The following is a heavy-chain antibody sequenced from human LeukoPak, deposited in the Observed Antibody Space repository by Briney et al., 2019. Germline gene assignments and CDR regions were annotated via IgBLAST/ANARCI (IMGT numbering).Heavy chain of an antibody. CDR2: FYYSGST. V-gene: IGHV4-39*07. Sequence: SETLSLTCTVSGGSISSSSYYWGWIRQPPGKGLEWIGSFYYSGSTYYNPSLKSRVTISVDTSKNQFSLKLSSVTAADTAVYYCARTPRGPVRGYWGQGTLVTVSS. J-gene: IGHJ4*02. CDR3: ARTPRGPVRGY. D-gene: IGHD3-10*01. CDR1: GGSISSSSYY.